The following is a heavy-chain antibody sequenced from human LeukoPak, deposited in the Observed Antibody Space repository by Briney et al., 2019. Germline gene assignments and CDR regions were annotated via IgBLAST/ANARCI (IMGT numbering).Heavy chain of an antibody. CDR1: GFTFSSYA. CDR2: ISYDGSNK. V-gene: IGHV3-30*04. J-gene: IGHJ4*02. CDR3: AKEYTGTFSPFPSYFDN. D-gene: IGHD1-26*01. Sequence: GGSLRLSCAASGFTFSSYAMHWVRQAPGKGLEWVAVISYDGSNKYYADSVKGRFTISRDNSKNTLYLQMNSLRAEDTAIYYCAKEYTGTFSPFPSYFDNWGQGTLVTVSS.